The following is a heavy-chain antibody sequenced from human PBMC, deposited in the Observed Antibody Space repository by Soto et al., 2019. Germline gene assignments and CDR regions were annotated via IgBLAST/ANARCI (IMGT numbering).Heavy chain of an antibody. CDR2: VSPSGSNT. V-gene: IGHV3-23*01. CDR3: ARRDNSGWYSLDY. D-gene: IGHD6-19*01. J-gene: IGHJ4*02. Sequence: PAGSLRLSCAVSGFIFSNYPMSWVRQAPGKGLEWVSSVSPSGSNTYYADSVKGRFTMSRDNSENRLHLQMNSLRAEDTAVYFCARRDNSGWYSLDYWGQGTPVTVSS. CDR1: GFIFSNYP.